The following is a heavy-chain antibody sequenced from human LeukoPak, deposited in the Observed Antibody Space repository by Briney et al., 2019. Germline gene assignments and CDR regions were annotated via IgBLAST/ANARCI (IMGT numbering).Heavy chain of an antibody. CDR1: GFIFSSYW. J-gene: IGHJ4*02. V-gene: IGHV3-7*01. CDR3: ARASDY. Sequence: GGSVRLSCAASGFIFSSYWMSWVRRPAGKGLEWVANIKQDGSEKYYVDSVKGRFTISRDNAKNSLYLQMNSLRAEDTAVYYCARASDYWGQGTLVTVSS. CDR2: IKQDGSEK.